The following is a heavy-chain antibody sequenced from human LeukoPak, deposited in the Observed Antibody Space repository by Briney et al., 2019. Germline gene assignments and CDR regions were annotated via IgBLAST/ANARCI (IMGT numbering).Heavy chain of an antibody. Sequence: SETLSLTCAVCGGSFSGYYWSWIRQPPGKGLEWIGEINHSGSTNYNPSLKSRVTISVDTSKNQFSLKLSSVTAADTAVYYCARAAARPYYFDYWGQGTLVTVSS. CDR1: GGSFSGYY. CDR3: ARAAARPYYFDY. V-gene: IGHV4-34*01. J-gene: IGHJ4*02. D-gene: IGHD6-6*01. CDR2: INHSGST.